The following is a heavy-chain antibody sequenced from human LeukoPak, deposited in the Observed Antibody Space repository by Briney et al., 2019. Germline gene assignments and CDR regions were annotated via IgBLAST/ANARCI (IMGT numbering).Heavy chain of an antibody. CDR1: GVTLSSYA. CDR3: AGSSGYSLFDY. J-gene: IGHJ4*02. V-gene: IGHV3-30*03. D-gene: IGHD3-22*01. Sequence: GGSLRLSCAASGVTLSSYAMSWARQAPGKGLEWVAVISYDGSNKYYADSVRGRFTISRDNSKNTLYLQMNSLRAEDTAVYYCAGSSGYSLFDYWGQGTLVTVSS. CDR2: ISYDGSNK.